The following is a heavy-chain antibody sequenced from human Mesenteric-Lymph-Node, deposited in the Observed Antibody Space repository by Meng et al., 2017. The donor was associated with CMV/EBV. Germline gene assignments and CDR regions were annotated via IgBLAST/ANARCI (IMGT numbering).Heavy chain of an antibody. D-gene: IGHD3-10*01. Sequence: GESLKISCAASGFTFSSYAMSWVRQAPGKGLEWVSVIYSGGSTYYADSVKGRFTISRDKSKNTLYLQMNSLKAEDTAVYYCARELSLSTWGQGTLVTVSS. CDR1: GFTFSSYA. J-gene: IGHJ5*02. CDR3: ARELSLST. CDR2: IYSGGST. V-gene: IGHV3-53*01.